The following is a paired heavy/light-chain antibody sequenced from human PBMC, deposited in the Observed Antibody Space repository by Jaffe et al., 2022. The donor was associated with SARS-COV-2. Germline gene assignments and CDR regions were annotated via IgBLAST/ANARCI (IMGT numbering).Heavy chain of an antibody. CDR1: GYTFTSYY. CDR3: ASMLVRRSPEWELPY. V-gene: IGHV1-46*01. CDR2: INPSGGST. Sequence: QVQLVQSGAEVKKPGASVKVSCKASGYTFTSYYMHWVRQAPGQGLEWMGIINPSGGSTSYAQKFQGRVTMTRDTSTSTVYMELSSLRSEDTAVYYCASMLVRRSPEWELPYWGQGTLVTVSS. J-gene: IGHJ4*02. D-gene: IGHD1-26*01.
Light chain of an antibody. J-gene: IGKJ5*01. CDR1: QDISNY. CDR2: DAS. V-gene: IGKV1-33*01. CDR3: QQYDNLPPA. Sequence: DIQMTQSPSSLSASVGDRVTITCQASQDISNYLNWYQQKPGKAPKLLIYDASNLETGVPSRFSGSGSGTDFTFTISSLQPEDIATYYCQQYDNLPPAFGQGTRLEIK.